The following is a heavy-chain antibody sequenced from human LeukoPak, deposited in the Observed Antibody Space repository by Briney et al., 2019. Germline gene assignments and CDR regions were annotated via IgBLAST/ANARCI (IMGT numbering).Heavy chain of an antibody. Sequence: SEPLSLTCAVYGGSFSGYYWSWIRQPPGKGLEWLGEINHSGSTNYNPSLKSRVTISVDTSKNQFSVKLSSVTAADTAVYYCARGRMSDIVVVPAAFFDYWGQGTLVTVSS. V-gene: IGHV4-34*01. CDR2: INHSGST. CDR1: GGSFSGYY. J-gene: IGHJ4*02. CDR3: ARGRMSDIVVVPAAFFDY. D-gene: IGHD2-2*01.